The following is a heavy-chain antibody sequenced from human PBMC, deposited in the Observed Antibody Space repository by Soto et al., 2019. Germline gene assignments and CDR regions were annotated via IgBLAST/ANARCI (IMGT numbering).Heavy chain of an antibody. Sequence: QVQLVQSGAAVKKPGSSVKVSCKASGGTFSSYTISWVRQAPGQGLEWMGRIIPILGIANYAQKFQGRVTITADKSTSTAYMELSSLRSEDTAVYYCAYRTTGYYYGMDVWGQGTTVTVSS. J-gene: IGHJ6*02. D-gene: IGHD4-17*01. CDR3: AYRTTGYYYGMDV. CDR1: GGTFSSYT. V-gene: IGHV1-69*02. CDR2: IIPILGIA.